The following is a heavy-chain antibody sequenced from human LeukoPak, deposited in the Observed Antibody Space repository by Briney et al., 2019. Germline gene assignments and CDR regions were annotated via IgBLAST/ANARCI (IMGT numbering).Heavy chain of an antibody. V-gene: IGHV3-30*02. CDR2: IRYDGSNK. D-gene: IGHD3-9*01. CDR3: AKDLDLLRYFDWLAIGQFDY. J-gene: IGHJ4*02. Sequence: GGSLRLSCAASGFTFSSYGMHWVRQAPGKGLEWVAFIRYDGSNKYYADSVKGRFTISRDNSKNTLYLQMNSLRAEDTAVYYCAKDLDLLRYFDWLAIGQFDYWGQGTLVTVSS. CDR1: GFTFSSYG.